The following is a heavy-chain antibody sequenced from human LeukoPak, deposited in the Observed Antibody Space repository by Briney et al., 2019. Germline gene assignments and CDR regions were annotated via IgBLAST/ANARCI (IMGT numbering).Heavy chain of an antibody. D-gene: IGHD5-24*01. V-gene: IGHV4-34*01. J-gene: IGHJ4*02. CDR2: INHSGST. CDR3: ARGRDGYNFFGY. Sequence: PSETLSLTCAVYGGSISGYYWSWIRQPPGKGLEWIGEINHSGSTNYNPSLKSRVTISVDTSKNQFSLKLSSVTAADTAVYYCARGRDGYNFFGYWGQGTLVTVFS. CDR1: GGSISGYY.